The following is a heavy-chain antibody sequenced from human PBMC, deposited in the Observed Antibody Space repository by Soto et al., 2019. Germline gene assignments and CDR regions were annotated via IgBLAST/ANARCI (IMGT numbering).Heavy chain of an antibody. Sequence: GASVKVSCKASGGTFSSYAISWVRQAPGQGLEWMGGIIPIFGTANYAQKFQGRVTITADESTSTAYMELSSLRSEDTAVYYCARGPPLGYYYDSSGYYFFDYWGQGTLVTVSS. D-gene: IGHD3-22*01. CDR1: GGTFSSYA. J-gene: IGHJ4*02. CDR3: ARGPPLGYYYDSSGYYFFDY. CDR2: IIPIFGTA. V-gene: IGHV1-69*13.